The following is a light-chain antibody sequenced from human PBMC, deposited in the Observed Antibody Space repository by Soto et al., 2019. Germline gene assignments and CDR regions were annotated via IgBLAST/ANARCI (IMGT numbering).Light chain of an antibody. CDR3: QQVHNWPLT. Sequence: IVMTQSPATLSLSPGERAALSCRASQSINSELAWYQQKPGQPPRLLIYGASTRATGVPARFTGSESGSEFTLTISGLQSEDFAVYYCQQVHNWPLTFGQGTRLEI. CDR2: GAS. V-gene: IGKV3-15*01. J-gene: IGKJ2*01. CDR1: QSINSE.